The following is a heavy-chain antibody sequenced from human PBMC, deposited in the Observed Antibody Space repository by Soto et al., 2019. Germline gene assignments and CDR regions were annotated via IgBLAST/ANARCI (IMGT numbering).Heavy chain of an antibody. CDR3: ARDPGLLRGLFYYYYGMDV. CDR2: IKQDGSEK. V-gene: IGHV3-7*05. J-gene: IGHJ6*02. D-gene: IGHD5-12*01. Sequence: GGSLRLSCAASGFTFSSYWMSWVRQAPGKGLEWVANIKQDGSEKYYVDSVKGRFTISRDNAKNSLYLQMNSLRAEDTAVYYCARDPGLLRGLFYYYYGMDVWGQGTTVTVSS. CDR1: GFTFSSYW.